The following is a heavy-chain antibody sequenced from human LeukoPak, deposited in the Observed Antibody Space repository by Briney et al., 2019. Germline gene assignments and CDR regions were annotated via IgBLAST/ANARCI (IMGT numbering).Heavy chain of an antibody. V-gene: IGHV4-4*09. CDR3: ARGDTLQPIDY. CDR2: IYTSGST. D-gene: IGHD1-1*01. J-gene: IGHJ4*02. Sequence: PSETLSFTCTVSGGSISSYYWSWIRQPPGKGLEWIGYIYTSGSTNYNPSLKSRVTISVDTSKNQFSLKLSSVTAADTAVYYCARGDTLQPIDYWGQGTLVTVSS. CDR1: GGSISSYY.